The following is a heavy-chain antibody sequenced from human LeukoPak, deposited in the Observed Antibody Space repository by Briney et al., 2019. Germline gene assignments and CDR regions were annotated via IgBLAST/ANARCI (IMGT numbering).Heavy chain of an antibody. CDR3: ARVSREYSSGWNLDY. CDR2: IYYSGST. D-gene: IGHD6-19*01. Sequence: SETLSLTCTVSGGSISSSSYYWGWIRQPPGKGLGWIGSIYYSGSTYYNPSLKSRVTISVDTSKNQFSLKLSSVTAADTAVYYCARVSREYSSGWNLDYWGQGTLVTVSS. CDR1: GGSISSSSYY. V-gene: IGHV4-39*01. J-gene: IGHJ4*02.